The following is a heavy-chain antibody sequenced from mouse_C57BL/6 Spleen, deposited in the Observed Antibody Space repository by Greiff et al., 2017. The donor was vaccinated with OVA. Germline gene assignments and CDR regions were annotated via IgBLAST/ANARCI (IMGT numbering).Heavy chain of an antibody. Sequence: QVHVKQSGAELARPGASVKLSCKASGYTFTSYGISWVKQRTGQGLEWIGEIYPRSGNTYYNEKFKGKATLTADKSSSTAYMELRSLTSEDSAVYFCARDDGYYKDYAMDYWGQGTSVTVSS. J-gene: IGHJ4*01. V-gene: IGHV1-81*01. CDR2: IYPRSGNT. D-gene: IGHD2-3*01. CDR3: ARDDGYYKDYAMDY. CDR1: GYTFTSYG.